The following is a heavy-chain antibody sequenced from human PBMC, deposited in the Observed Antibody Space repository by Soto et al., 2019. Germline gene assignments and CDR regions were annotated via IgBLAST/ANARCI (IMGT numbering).Heavy chain of an antibody. Sequence: GGSLRLSCAASGFTFSNAWMSWVRQAPGKGLEWVGRIKSKTDGGTTDYAAPVKGRFTISRDDSKNTLCLQMNSLKTEDTAVYYCTTDVPIVVVVAATLAFDIWGQGTMVTVSS. CDR1: GFTFSNAW. D-gene: IGHD2-15*01. CDR2: IKSKTDGGTT. V-gene: IGHV3-15*01. J-gene: IGHJ3*02. CDR3: TTDVPIVVVVAATLAFDI.